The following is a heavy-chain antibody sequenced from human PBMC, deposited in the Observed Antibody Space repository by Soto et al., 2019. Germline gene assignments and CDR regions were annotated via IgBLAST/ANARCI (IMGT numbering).Heavy chain of an antibody. V-gene: IGHV4-59*08. D-gene: IGHD4-4*01. CDR2: IYYSGST. CDR3: ARHSNRNYGLYYFDY. Sequence: SETLSHTSTVSGGSVISYYWSWIRQSTGKGLEWIGYIYYSGSTKYKPSLKSRVTMSVDTSKNQFSLKVSSATAADTAVYYCARHSNRNYGLYYFDYWGLGALVTVSS. CDR1: GGSVISYY. J-gene: IGHJ4*02.